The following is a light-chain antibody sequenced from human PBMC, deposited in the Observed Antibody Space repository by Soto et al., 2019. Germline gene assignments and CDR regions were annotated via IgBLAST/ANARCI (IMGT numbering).Light chain of an antibody. CDR3: QQYGSSKWT. CDR1: QSVSSSY. J-gene: IGKJ1*01. V-gene: IGKV3-20*01. Sequence: EIVLTQSPGTLSLSPGERATLSCRAGQSVSSSYLAWYQQKPDQTPRLLIYGTSSRATGIPDRFSGSGSGTDFTLTISRLEPEDFAVYYCQQYGSSKWTFGQGTKVDIK. CDR2: GTS.